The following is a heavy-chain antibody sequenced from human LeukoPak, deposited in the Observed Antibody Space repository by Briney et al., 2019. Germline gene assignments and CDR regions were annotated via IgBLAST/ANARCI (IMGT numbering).Heavy chain of an antibody. Sequence: GGSLRLSCAASGFIFSDYYMDWVRQSPGKGLEWVGRSRNKPNGYTTEYAAFVKGRFTISRDDSKNSVYLQMNSLEIEDTALYYCARGYCSSIDCPDFYGMDVWGQGTRVSVS. V-gene: IGHV3-72*01. CDR1: GFIFSDYY. CDR2: SRNKPNGYTT. CDR3: ARGYCSSIDCPDFYGMDV. J-gene: IGHJ6*02. D-gene: IGHD2-2*01.